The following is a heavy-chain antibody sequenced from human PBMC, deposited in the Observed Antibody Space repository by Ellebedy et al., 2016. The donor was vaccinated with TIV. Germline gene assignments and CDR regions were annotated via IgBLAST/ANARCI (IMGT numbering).Heavy chain of an antibody. J-gene: IGHJ5*02. V-gene: IGHV3-7*01. Sequence: GESLKISXAASGFTFSSYWMSWVRQAPGKGLEWVANIKQDGSEKYYVYSVKGRFTISRDNAKNSLYLQMNSLRAEDTAVYYCARTNRITMIVVVTDWFDPWGQGTLVTVSS. CDR2: IKQDGSEK. D-gene: IGHD3-22*01. CDR1: GFTFSSYW. CDR3: ARTNRITMIVVVTDWFDP.